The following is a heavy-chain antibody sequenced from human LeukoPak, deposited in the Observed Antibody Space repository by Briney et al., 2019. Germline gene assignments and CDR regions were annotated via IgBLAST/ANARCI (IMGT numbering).Heavy chain of an antibody. V-gene: IGHV3-23*01. D-gene: IGHD3-9*01. CDR2: ISGSGGST. Sequence: GGSLRLSCAASGFTFSSYAMSWVRQAPGKGLEWVSAISGSGGSTYYADSVKGRFTISRDNSKNTLYLQMNSLRAEDTAVYYCARDMLVITYYYYGMDVWGKGTTVTVSS. CDR3: ARDMLVITYYYYGMDV. CDR1: GFTFSSYA. J-gene: IGHJ6*04.